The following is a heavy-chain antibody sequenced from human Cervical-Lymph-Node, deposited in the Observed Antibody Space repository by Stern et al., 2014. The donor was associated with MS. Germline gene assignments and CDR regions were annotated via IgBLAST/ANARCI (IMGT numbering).Heavy chain of an antibody. V-gene: IGHV4-31*03. CDR3: ARDWGNCTSTTCSDALDI. Sequence: QVQLQESGPGLVKPSQTMSLTCSVSGGSVSNGAYYWNWIRQAPGKGLEWIGYIYHSGITRYNPSLKSRVTMSVDTSKNEFSLRLTSVTATDTAVYYCARDWGNCTSTTCSDALDIWGQGRMVTVSS. D-gene: IGHD2-2*01. J-gene: IGHJ3*02. CDR2: IYHSGIT. CDR1: GGSVSNGAYY.